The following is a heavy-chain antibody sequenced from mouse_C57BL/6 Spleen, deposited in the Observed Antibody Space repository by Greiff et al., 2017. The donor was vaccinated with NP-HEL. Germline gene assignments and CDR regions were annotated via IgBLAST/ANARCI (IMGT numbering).Heavy chain of an antibody. V-gene: IGHV2-5*01. CDR1: GFSLTSYG. CDR3: AKAYGSSDGYFDV. J-gene: IGHJ1*03. CDR2: IWRGGST. D-gene: IGHD1-1*01. Sequence: QVQLQQSGPGLVQPSQSLSIPCTVSGFSLTSYGVHWVRQSPGKGLEWLGVIWRGGSTDYNAAFMSRLSITKDNSKSQVFFKMNSLQADDTAIYYCAKAYGSSDGYFDVWGTGTTVTVSS.